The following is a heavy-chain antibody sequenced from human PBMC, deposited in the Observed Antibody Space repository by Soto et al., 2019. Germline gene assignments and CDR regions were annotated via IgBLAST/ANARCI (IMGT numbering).Heavy chain of an antibody. CDR3: AKGELRSLGYYGMDV. D-gene: IGHD3-3*01. CDR1: GFSFSSYG. Sequence: QMQLVESGGGVVQPGRSLRLSCAASGFSFSSYGMHWVRQAPGMGLERVAVISYDGSNKYYADSVKGRFTISRDNSKNTLYLQMNSLRAEDTAVYLCAKGELRSLGYYGMDVWGQGTTVTVSS. CDR2: ISYDGSNK. J-gene: IGHJ6*02. V-gene: IGHV3-30*18.